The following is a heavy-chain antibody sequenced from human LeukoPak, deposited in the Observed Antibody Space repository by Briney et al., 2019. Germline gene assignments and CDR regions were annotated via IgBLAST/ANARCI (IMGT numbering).Heavy chain of an antibody. CDR3: ARDGGQWFGEFYGMDV. D-gene: IGHD3-10*01. V-gene: IGHV3-33*01. CDR2: IWYDGSNK. CDR1: GFTFSSYG. Sequence: GGSLRLSCAASGFTFSSYGMHWVRQAPGKGLEWVAVIWYDGSNKYYADSVKGRFTISRDNSKNTLYLQMNSLRAEDTAVYYCARDGGQWFGEFYGMDVWGQGTTVTVSS. J-gene: IGHJ6*02.